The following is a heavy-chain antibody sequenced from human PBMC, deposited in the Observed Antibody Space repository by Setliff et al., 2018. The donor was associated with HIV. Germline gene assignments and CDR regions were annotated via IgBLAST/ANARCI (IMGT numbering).Heavy chain of an antibody. CDR1: GGSISSSSYY. D-gene: IGHD6-19*01. CDR2: IYYGGST. CDR3: ATSAVAGLFDY. Sequence: ETLSLTCTVSGGSISSSSYYWGWIRQPPGKGLEWIGSIYYGGSTNYNPSLKSRVTISVDTSKNQFSLKLRSVTAADTAVYYCATSAVAGLFDYWGQGTPVTVSS. V-gene: IGHV4-39*07. J-gene: IGHJ4*02.